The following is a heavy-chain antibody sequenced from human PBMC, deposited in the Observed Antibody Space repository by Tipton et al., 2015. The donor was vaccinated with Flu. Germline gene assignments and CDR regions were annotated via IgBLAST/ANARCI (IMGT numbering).Heavy chain of an antibody. V-gene: IGHV4-38-2*02. CDR3: ARDDSGFNDY. Sequence: TLSLTCTVSGYSISSGFYWGWIRQPPGKGLEWIGNIYHSGSTFYNPSLKSRVTISVDTSKNQFSLKLSSVTAADTAVYYCARDDSGFNDYWGPGTLVTVSS. J-gene: IGHJ4*02. CDR1: GYSISSGFY. D-gene: IGHD3-22*01. CDR2: IYHSGST.